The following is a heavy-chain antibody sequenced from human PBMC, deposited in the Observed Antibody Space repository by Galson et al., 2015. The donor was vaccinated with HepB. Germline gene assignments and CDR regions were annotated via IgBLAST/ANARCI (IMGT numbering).Heavy chain of an antibody. CDR1: GYTFTSYG. CDR2: ISAYNGNT. D-gene: IGHD5-12*01. J-gene: IGHJ6*02. Sequence: SVKVSCKASGYTFTSYGISWVRQAPGQGLEWMGWISAYNGNTNYAQKLQGRVTMTTDTSTSTAYMELRSLRSDDTAVYYCARVGGYSGYDSNYYYGMDVWGQGTTVTVSS. CDR3: ARVGGYSGYDSNYYYGMDV. V-gene: IGHV1-18*04.